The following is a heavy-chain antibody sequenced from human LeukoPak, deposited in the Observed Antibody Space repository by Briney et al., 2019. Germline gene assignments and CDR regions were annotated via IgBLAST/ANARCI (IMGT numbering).Heavy chain of an antibody. J-gene: IGHJ6*03. CDR1: GFTFSSYA. CDR2: ISYDGSNK. Sequence: GGSLRLSCAASGFTFSSYAMHWVRQAPGRGLEWVAVISYDGSNKYYADSVKGRFTISRDNSKNTLYLQMNSLRAEDTALYYCARTVGPVILTYYYYYYMDVWGKGTTVTVSS. D-gene: IGHD3/OR15-3a*01. CDR3: ARTVGPVILTYYYYYYMDV. V-gene: IGHV3-30*04.